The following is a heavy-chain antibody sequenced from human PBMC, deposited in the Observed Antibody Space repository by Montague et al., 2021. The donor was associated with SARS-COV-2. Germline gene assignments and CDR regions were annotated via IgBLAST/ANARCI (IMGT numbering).Heavy chain of an antibody. J-gene: IGHJ4*02. CDR2: HNVSGNT. Sequence: SETLSLTCTVSGGSISSSSYYWGRVRQPKGKGRVWIGSHNVSGNTYYKLTIRSRVTISVDTSKDPLTLKMSSVTAADTAVYYCARYSVAGTRYFDFWGQGTLVTVSS. D-gene: IGHD6-19*01. CDR1: GGSISSSSYY. V-gene: IGHV4-39*01. CDR3: ARYSVAGTRYFDF.